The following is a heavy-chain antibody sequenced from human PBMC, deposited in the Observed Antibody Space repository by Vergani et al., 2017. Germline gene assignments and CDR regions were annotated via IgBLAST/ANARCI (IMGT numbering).Heavy chain of an antibody. CDR2: MNPNSGNT. V-gene: IGHV1-8*01. CDR3: ARGPSYDFWSGWGYYYYYYMDV. CDR1: GYTFTSYD. J-gene: IGHJ6*03. D-gene: IGHD3-3*01. Sequence: QVQLMQSGAEVKKPGASVKVSCKASGYTFTSYDINWVRQATGQGLEWMGWMNPNSGNTGYAQKFQGRVTMTRNTSISTAYMELSSLRSEDTAVYYCARGPSYDFWSGWGYYYYYYMDVWGKGTTVTVSS.